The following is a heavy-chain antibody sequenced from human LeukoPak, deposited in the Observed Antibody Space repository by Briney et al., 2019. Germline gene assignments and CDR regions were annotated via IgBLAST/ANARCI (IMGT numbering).Heavy chain of an antibody. CDR1: GYTFTSYY. J-gene: IGHJ4*02. V-gene: IGHV1-46*01. CDR3: ARSYSGYDSFEY. D-gene: IGHD5-12*01. Sequence: GASVKVSCKASGYTFTSYYMHWVRQAPGQGLEWMGIINPLGGSTNYAQKFQGRVTTTRDTSTSTVYMELSSLRSEDTVVYYCARSYSGYDSFEYWGQGTLVTVSS. CDR2: INPLGGST.